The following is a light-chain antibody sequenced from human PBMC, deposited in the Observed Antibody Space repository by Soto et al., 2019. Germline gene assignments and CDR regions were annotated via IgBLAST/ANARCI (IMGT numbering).Light chain of an antibody. CDR2: DAS. CDR1: QSVSSY. J-gene: IGKJ2*01. Sequence: IMWKKRPGTLTLTPGERATLSCRASQSVSSYLAWYQPKPGQAPWLLIYDASNRATCIPARFSGSGSGTDFTLTISSLEPEDFAVYYCQQRSNWPMYTFGQGTEVDIK. V-gene: IGKV3-11*01. CDR3: QQRSNWPMYT.